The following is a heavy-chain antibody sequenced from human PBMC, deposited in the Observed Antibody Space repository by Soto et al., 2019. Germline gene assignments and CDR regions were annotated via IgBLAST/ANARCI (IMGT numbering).Heavy chain of an antibody. CDR1: GFTISSHW. CDR3: ARGTYHSFWFDY. Sequence: PGGSLRLSCAASGFTISSHWMHWVRQAPGKGLVWLSRVDTDGSTTNYADSVKGRFTISRDNAKSTLYLQINSLRAEDTAVYYCARGTYHSFWFDYWGQGTLVTVSS. J-gene: IGHJ4*02. V-gene: IGHV3-74*01. CDR2: VDTDGSTT. D-gene: IGHD5-18*01.